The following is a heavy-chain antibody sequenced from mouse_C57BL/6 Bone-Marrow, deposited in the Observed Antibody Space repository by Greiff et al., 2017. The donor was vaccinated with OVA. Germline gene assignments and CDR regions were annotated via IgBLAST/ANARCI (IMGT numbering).Heavy chain of an antibody. V-gene: IGHV2-2*01. J-gene: IGHJ1*03. Sequence: QVQLKESGPGLVQPSQSLSITCTVSGFSLTSYGVHWVRQSPGKGLEWLGVIWSGGSTDYNAAFISRLSISKDNAKSQVFFKMNSLQADDTAIYYCARRTANWAWGYFDVWGTGTTVTVSS. CDR2: IWSGGST. CDR1: GFSLTSYG. D-gene: IGHD4-1*01. CDR3: ARRTANWAWGYFDV.